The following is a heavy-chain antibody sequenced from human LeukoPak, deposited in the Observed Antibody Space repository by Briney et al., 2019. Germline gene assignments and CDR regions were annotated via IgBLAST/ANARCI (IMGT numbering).Heavy chain of an antibody. CDR3: ATVSPYSSSWYVGSYYYYMDV. J-gene: IGHJ6*03. V-gene: IGHV3-21*04. Sequence: PGGSLRLSCVVSGFTFSTFTMNWVRQAPGKGLEWVSCISSSSSYIYYADSVKGRFTISRDNAKNSLYLQMNSLRAEDTAVYYCATVSPYSSSWYVGSYYYYMDVWGKGTTVTVSS. CDR1: GFTFSTFT. CDR2: ISSSSSYI. D-gene: IGHD6-13*01.